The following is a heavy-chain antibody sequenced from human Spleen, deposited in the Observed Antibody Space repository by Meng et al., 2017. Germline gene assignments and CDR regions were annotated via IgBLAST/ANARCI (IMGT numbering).Heavy chain of an antibody. D-gene: IGHD4-11*01. CDR2: INHSGST. J-gene: IGHJ4*02. Sequence: QVKVQQWGAGLLKPSETLSLTCVVSGGSFSDYYWSWIRQPPGKGLEWIGEINHSGSTNYNPSLENRATISVDTSQNNLSLKLSSVTAADSAVYYCARGPTTMAHDFDYWGQGTLVTVSS. CDR1: GGSFSDYY. CDR3: ARGPTTMAHDFDY. V-gene: IGHV4-34*01.